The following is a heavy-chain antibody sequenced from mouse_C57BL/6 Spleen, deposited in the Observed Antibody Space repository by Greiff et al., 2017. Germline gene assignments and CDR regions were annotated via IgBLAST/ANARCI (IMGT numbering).Heavy chain of an antibody. J-gene: IGHJ3*01. CDR3: ARHYGSSYDWFAY. D-gene: IGHD1-1*01. CDR1: GYTFTDYY. Sequence: VKLMESGPELVKPGASVKISCKASGYTFTDYYINWVKQRPGQGLEWIGWLFPGSGSTYYNEKFKGKATLTVDKSSSTAYMLLSSLTSEDSAVYFCARHYGSSYDWFAYWGQGTLVTVSA. V-gene: IGHV1-75*01. CDR2: LFPGSGST.